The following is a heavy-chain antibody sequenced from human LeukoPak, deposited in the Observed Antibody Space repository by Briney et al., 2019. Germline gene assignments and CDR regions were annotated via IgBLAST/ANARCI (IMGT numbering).Heavy chain of an antibody. CDR3: AGSSQHTYYYYYYMDV. V-gene: IGHV1-69*05. CDR1: GYTVTSYD. CDR2: IIPIFGTA. Sequence: SVKVSCKASGYTVTSYDINWVRQAPGQGLEWMGGIIPIFGTANYAQKFQGRVTITTDESTSTAYMELSTLRSEDTAVYYCAGSSQHTYYYYYYMDVRGKGTTVTVSS. D-gene: IGHD6-13*01. J-gene: IGHJ6*03.